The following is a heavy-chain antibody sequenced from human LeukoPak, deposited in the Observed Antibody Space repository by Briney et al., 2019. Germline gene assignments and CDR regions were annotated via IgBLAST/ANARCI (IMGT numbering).Heavy chain of an antibody. CDR3: ARRYCSSTSCTLDY. CDR1: GFTFSSND. D-gene: IGHD2-2*01. Sequence: PGGSLRLSCAASGFTFSSNDMSXXXQAPGXXXXXXSYISPSGSTKYYAXXVTGRXTISRDNAENSLYLQMNSLRAEDTAVYYCARRYCSSTSCTLDYWGQGTLVTVSS. CDR2: ISPSGSTK. J-gene: IGHJ4*02. V-gene: IGHV3-48*03.